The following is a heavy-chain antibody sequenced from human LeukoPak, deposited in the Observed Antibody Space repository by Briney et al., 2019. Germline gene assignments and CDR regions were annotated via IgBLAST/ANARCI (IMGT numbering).Heavy chain of an antibody. Sequence: GASVKVSCKASGCTFTSYDINWVRQATGQGLEWMGWMNPNSGNTAYAQKFQGRVTMTRNTSISTAYMELSNLRSEDTAVYYCAREPIVGATRYWFDPWGQGTLVTVSS. CDR3: AREPIVGATRYWFDP. V-gene: IGHV1-8*01. J-gene: IGHJ5*02. CDR2: MNPNSGNT. D-gene: IGHD1-26*01. CDR1: GCTFTSYD.